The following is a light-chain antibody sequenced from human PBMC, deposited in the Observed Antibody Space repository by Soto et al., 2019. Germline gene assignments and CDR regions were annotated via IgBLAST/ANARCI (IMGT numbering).Light chain of an antibody. CDR3: QQYNSYSLP. CDR2: KAS. V-gene: IGKV1-5*03. CDR1: QSISTW. Sequence: DIQMSQSPSTLSAYVGDRVTITCRASQSISTWLAWYQQKPGQAPKLLIYKASSLESGVPSRFSGSGSGTEFTLTISSLQPDDFATYYCQQYNSYSLPFGGGTNV. J-gene: IGKJ4*01.